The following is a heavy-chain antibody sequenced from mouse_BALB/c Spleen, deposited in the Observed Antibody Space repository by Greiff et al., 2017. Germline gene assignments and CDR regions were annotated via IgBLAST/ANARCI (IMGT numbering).Heavy chain of an antibody. Sequence: VQLQQSGPELVKPGASVKISCKASGYSFTGYFMNWVMQSHGKSLEWIGRINPYNGDTFYNQKFKGKATLTVDKSSSTAHMELRSLASEDSAVYYCARDDYRDAMDYWGQGTSVTVSS. CDR3: ARDDYRDAMDY. D-gene: IGHD2-12*01. CDR2: INPYNGDT. V-gene: IGHV1-20*02. CDR1: GYSFTGYF. J-gene: IGHJ4*01.